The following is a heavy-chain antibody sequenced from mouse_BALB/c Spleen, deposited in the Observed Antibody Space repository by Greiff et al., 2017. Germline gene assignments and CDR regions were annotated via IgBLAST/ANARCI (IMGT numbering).Heavy chain of an antibody. D-gene: IGHD1-2*01. J-gene: IGHJ1*01. V-gene: IGHV3-2*02. CDR2: ISYSGST. CDR1: GYSITSDYA. CDR3: ARDYYGYGGYFDV. Sequence: VQLQQSGPGLVKPSQSLSLTCTVTGYSITSDYAWNWIRQFPGNKLEWMGYISYSGSTSYNPSLKSRISITRDTSKNQFFLQLNSVTTEDTATYYCARDYYGYGGYFDVWGAGTTVTVSS.